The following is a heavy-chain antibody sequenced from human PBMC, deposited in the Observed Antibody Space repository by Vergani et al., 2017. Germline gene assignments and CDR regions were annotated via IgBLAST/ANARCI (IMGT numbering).Heavy chain of an antibody. V-gene: IGHV4-61*02. J-gene: IGHJ4*02. CDR2: IHTSGST. CDR1: GGSINSHNYY. CDR3: ARGSCLGGSCYKPLFDD. Sequence: QVQLQESGPGLVKPSQTLSLTCTVSGGSINSHNYYWSWIRQPAGKGLEWIGRIHTSGSTNYNPSLKSRVTMSEDTSKHQFSLNLTSVTAADTAVYFCARGSCLGGSCYKPLFDDWGQGSLVTVSS. D-gene: IGHD2-15*01.